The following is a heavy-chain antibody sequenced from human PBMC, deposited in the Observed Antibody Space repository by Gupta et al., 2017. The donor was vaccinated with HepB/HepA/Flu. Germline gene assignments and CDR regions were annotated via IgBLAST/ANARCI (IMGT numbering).Heavy chain of an antibody. J-gene: IGHJ6*02. V-gene: IGHV3-23*01. CDR3: AKGILSDYYYYYGLDV. D-gene: IGHD2/OR15-2a*01. CDR2: IRDRGDTT. CDR1: GFSLSTHG. Sequence: EVQCLESGGGLVQPGGSLRLSRAASGFSLSTHGMRWVRRAPGKGLEWVSAIRDRGDTTFYADSGKSRFTISRDRSQNTLYLQLNALRAEDTAVYYCAKGILSDYYYYYGLDVWGQGTTVTVSS.